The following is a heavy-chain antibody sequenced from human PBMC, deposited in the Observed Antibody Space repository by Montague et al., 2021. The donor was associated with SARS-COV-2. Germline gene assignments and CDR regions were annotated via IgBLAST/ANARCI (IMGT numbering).Heavy chain of an antibody. Sequence: SETLSLTCTVSGGSITSFYWSWIRQSPGEGLEWIGDIFPRGSANYNPALKSRVTISVDTSQNLISLQMRSVTAGDTAVYYCARELQYNWFDPWGQGTLVTVSS. V-gene: IGHV4-59*01. CDR3: ARELQYNWFDP. CDR2: IFPRGSA. D-gene: IGHD2-21*02. J-gene: IGHJ5*02. CDR1: GGSITSFY.